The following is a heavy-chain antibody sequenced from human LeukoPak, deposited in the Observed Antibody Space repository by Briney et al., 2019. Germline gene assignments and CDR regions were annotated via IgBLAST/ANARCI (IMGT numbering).Heavy chain of an antibody. J-gene: IGHJ6*02. Sequence: GGSLRLSCAASGFTFSSYSMNWVRQAPGKGLEWVSYISSSSSTIYYADSVKGRFTISRDNAKNSLYLQMNSLRAEDTAVYYCARDYYYYDSSGYSLWGQGTTVTVSS. CDR3: ARDYYYYDSSGYSL. D-gene: IGHD3-22*01. V-gene: IGHV3-48*04. CDR2: ISSSSSTI. CDR1: GFTFSSYS.